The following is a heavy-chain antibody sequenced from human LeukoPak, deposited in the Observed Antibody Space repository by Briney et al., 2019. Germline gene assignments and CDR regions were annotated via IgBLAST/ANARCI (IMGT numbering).Heavy chain of an antibody. CDR1: GFTFSSYA. V-gene: IGHV3-23*01. D-gene: IGHD3-10*01. J-gene: IGHJ4*02. Sequence: GGSLGLSCAASGFTFSSYAMSWVRQAPGKGLEWVSTINDNGVNTYYAHSVKGRFTISRDNSKNTLYLQLNSLRAEDTAFYYCAKDPSDLGASGSYNYFDYWGQGTLVTFPS. CDR3: AKDPSDLGASGSYNYFDY. CDR2: INDNGVNT.